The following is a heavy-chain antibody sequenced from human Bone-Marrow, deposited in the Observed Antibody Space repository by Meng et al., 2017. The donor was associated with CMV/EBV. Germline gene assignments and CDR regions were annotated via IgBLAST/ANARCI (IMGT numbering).Heavy chain of an antibody. CDR3: TTTTDIVVVPAYNYYYYYGMDV. J-gene: IGHJ6*02. D-gene: IGHD2-2*01. CDR1: GFTFSSYA. Sequence: GESLKISCAASGFTFSSYAMHWVRQAPGKGLEWVGRIKSKTDGGTTDYAAPVKGRFTISRDDSKSTLYLQMNSLKTEDTAVYYCTTTTDIVVVPAYNYYYYYGMDVWGQGATITVSS. V-gene: IGHV3-15*01. CDR2: IKSKTDGGTT.